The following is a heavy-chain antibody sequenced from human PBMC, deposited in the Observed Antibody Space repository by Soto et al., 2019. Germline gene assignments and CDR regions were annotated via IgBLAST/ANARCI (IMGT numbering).Heavy chain of an antibody. D-gene: IGHD5-12*01. Sequence: QVQLVQSGAEVKKPGSSVKVSCKASGGTFSSYAISWVRQAPGQGLEWMGGIIPIFGTANYAQKFQGRVTITADESTSTAYMELSSLRSEDTAVYYCATPWGLEMATIPYYGMDVWGQGTTVTVSS. J-gene: IGHJ6*02. CDR3: ATPWGLEMATIPYYGMDV. V-gene: IGHV1-69*12. CDR1: GGTFSSYA. CDR2: IIPIFGTA.